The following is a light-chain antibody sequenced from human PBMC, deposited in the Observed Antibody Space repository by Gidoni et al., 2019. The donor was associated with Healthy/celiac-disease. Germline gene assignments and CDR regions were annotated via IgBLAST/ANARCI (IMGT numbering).Light chain of an antibody. Sequence: QSVLTQPPSASGTPEQRVTISCSGSSSNIGSNTVNWYQQLPGTAPKLLIYSNNQRPSGVPDRFSGSKSGTSASLAISGLQSEDEADYYCAAWDDSLIWVFGGGTKLTVL. V-gene: IGLV1-44*01. J-gene: IGLJ3*02. CDR1: SSNIGSNT. CDR2: SNN. CDR3: AAWDDSLIWV.